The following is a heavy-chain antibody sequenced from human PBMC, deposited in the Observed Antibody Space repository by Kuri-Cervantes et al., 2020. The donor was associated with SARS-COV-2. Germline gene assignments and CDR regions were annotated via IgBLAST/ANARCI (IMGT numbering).Heavy chain of an antibody. CDR3: ARDRYVFYYYDSSGYYYYYMDV. D-gene: IGHD3-22*01. V-gene: IGHV3-23*01. Sequence: LKISCASSGLTDSSYAMSWVRPAPGKGLEWVLVISGSGGSTYYADFVKGRFTISRDNAKNSLYLQMNSLRAEDTAVYYCARDRYVFYYYDSSGYYYYYMDVWGKGTTVTVSS. J-gene: IGHJ6*03. CDR1: GLTDSSYA. CDR2: ISGSGGST.